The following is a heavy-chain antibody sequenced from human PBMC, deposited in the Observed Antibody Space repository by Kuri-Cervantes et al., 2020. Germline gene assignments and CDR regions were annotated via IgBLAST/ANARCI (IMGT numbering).Heavy chain of an antibody. CDR3: ARGRHEESPVGGDYYYGMDV. D-gene: IGHD1-26*01. J-gene: IGHJ6*02. CDR1: GGTFSSYT. Sequence: SVKVSCKASGGTFSSYTISWVRQAPGQGLEWMGRIIPILGIANYAQKFQGRVTITADKSTSTAYMELSSLRSEDTAVYYCARGRHEESPVGGDYYYGMDVWGQGTTVTVSS. CDR2: IIPILGIA. V-gene: IGHV1-69*02.